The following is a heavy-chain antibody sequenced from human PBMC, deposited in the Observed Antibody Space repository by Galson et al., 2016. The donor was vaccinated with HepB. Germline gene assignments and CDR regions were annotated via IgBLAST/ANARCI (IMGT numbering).Heavy chain of an antibody. CDR2: IWYDGSDK. CDR3: AREGGYDFWSGYSFRVWSLDY. Sequence: SLRLSCAASGFTFSSYGMHWVRQAPGKGLEWVAVIWYDGSDKYYADSVKGRFTTSRDNSKNTLYLQMSSLRAEDTAVYYCAREGGYDFWSGYSFRVWSLDYWGQGTLVTVSS. V-gene: IGHV3-33*01. CDR1: GFTFSSYG. J-gene: IGHJ4*02. D-gene: IGHD3-3*01.